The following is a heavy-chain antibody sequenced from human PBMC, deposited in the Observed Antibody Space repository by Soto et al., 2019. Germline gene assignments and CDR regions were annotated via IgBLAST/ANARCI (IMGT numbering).Heavy chain of an antibody. CDR2: IYYSGST. D-gene: IGHD5-18*01. Sequence: SETLSLTCTVSGGSISSYYWSWVRQPPGKGLEWIGYIYYSGSTNYNPSLKSRVTISVDTSKNQFPLKLSSVTAADTAVYYCAVGRGYSYLDYYGMDVWGQGTTVTVSS. CDR1: GGSISSYY. J-gene: IGHJ6*02. V-gene: IGHV4-59*01. CDR3: AVGRGYSYLDYYGMDV.